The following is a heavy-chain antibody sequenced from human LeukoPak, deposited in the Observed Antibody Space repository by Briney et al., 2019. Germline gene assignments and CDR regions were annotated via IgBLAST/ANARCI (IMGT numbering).Heavy chain of an antibody. V-gene: IGHV3-23*01. J-gene: IGHJ4*02. Sequence: GGSLRLSCAASGFTFSSYAMSWVRQAPGKGLEWVSAISGSGGSTYYADSVKGRFTISRDNSKNTLYLQMNSLRAEDTAVYYCAKGGLEYSSSCYYFDYWGQGTLVTVSS. CDR3: AKGGLEYSSSCYYFDY. D-gene: IGHD6-13*01. CDR2: ISGSGGST. CDR1: GFTFSSYA.